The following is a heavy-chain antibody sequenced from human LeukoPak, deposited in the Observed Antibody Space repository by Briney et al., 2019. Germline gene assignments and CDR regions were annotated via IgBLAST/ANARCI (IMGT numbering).Heavy chain of an antibody. CDR1: GGSISSSSYY. CDR2: IYYSGST. J-gene: IGHJ3*02. Sequence: PSETLSLTCTVSGGSISSSSYYWGWIRQPPGKGLEWIGSIYYSGSTNYNPSLKSRVTISVDTSKNQFSLKLSSVTAADTAVYYCARAKAAAGTPDAFDIWGQGTMVTVSS. CDR3: ARAKAAAGTPDAFDI. D-gene: IGHD6-13*01. V-gene: IGHV4-39*07.